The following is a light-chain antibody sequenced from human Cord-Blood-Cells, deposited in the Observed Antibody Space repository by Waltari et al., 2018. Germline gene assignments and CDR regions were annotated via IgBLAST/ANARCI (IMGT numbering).Light chain of an antibody. CDR1: SSDVGGYNY. J-gene: IGLJ2*01. CDR3: SSYTSSSTLV. CDR2: DGS. Sequence: QSALTQPASVSGSPGQSITITCNGTSSDVGGYNYVSWYQQNPGKDPKIMIYDGSNRPSGVSNRFSGSKSGNTASLTISGLQAEDEADYYCSSYTSSSTLVFGGGTQLTVL. V-gene: IGLV2-14*01.